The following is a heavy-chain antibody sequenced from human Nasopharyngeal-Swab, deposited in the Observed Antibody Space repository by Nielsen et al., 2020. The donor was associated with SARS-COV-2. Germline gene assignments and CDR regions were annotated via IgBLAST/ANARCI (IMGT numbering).Heavy chain of an antibody. CDR3: ARGSFWYDSSGYPAEGDAFDI. CDR2: IYYSGST. V-gene: IGHV4-59*01. J-gene: IGHJ3*02. CDR1: GGSISSYY. D-gene: IGHD3-22*01. Sequence: GSLRLSCTVSGGSISSYYWSWIRQLPGKGLEWIGYIYYSGSTNYNPSLKSRVTISVDTSKNQFSLKLSSVTAADTAVYYCARGSFWYDSSGYPAEGDAFDIWGQGTMVTVSS.